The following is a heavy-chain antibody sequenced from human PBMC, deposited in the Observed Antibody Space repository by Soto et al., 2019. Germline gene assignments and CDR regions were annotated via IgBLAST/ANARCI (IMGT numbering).Heavy chain of an antibody. CDR3: AREGIAAAGAEYYFDY. D-gene: IGHD6-13*01. CDR2: TYYRSKWYN. J-gene: IGHJ4*02. V-gene: IGHV6-1*01. Sequence: SQTLSLTCAISGDSVSSNSAAWNWIRQSPSRGLEWLGRTYYRSKWYNDYAVSVKSRITINPDTSKNQLSLQLNSVTPEDTAVYYCAREGIAAAGAEYYFDYWGQGTLVTSPQ. CDR1: GDSVSSNSAA.